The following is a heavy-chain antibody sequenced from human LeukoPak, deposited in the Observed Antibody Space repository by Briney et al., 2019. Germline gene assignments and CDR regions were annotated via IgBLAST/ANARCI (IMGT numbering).Heavy chain of an antibody. J-gene: IGHJ6*02. CDR3: ARGRYSSSWYRAYYYYGMDV. CDR1: GGSFSGYY. Sequence: PSETLSLTCAVYGGSFSGYYWSWIRQPPGKGLEWIGEINYSGSTNYNPSLKSRVTISVDTSKNQFSLKLSSVTAADTAVYYCARGRYSSSWYRAYYYYGMDVWGQGTTVTVSS. V-gene: IGHV4-34*01. CDR2: INYSGST. D-gene: IGHD6-13*01.